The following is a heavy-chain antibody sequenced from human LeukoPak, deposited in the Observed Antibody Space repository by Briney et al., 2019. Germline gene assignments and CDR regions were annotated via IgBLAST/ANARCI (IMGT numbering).Heavy chain of an antibody. D-gene: IGHD3-10*01. Sequence: NSGGSLRLSCAASGFTFDDYGMSWVRQAPGKGLEWIGEINHSGSTNYNPSLKSRVTISVDTSKNQFSLKLSSVTAADTAVYYCARHGGRRWDGSGSYYASRNSPFDYWGQGTLVTVSS. J-gene: IGHJ4*02. CDR3: ARHGGRRWDGSGSYYASRNSPFDY. CDR1: GFTFDDYG. CDR2: INHSGST. V-gene: IGHV4-34*01.